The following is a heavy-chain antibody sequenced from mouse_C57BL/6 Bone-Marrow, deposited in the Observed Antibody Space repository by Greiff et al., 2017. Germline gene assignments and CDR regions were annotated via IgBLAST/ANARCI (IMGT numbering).Heavy chain of an antibody. Sequence: VQLQQSGAELVRPGTSVKMSCKASGYTFTNYWIGWAKQRPGHGLEWIGDIYPGGGYTNYNEKLKGKATLTADKSSSTAYLQFSSLTSEDSAIYYCARDYYGNWYFDVWGTGTTVTVSS. V-gene: IGHV1-63*01. CDR1: GYTFTNYW. D-gene: IGHD1-1*01. J-gene: IGHJ1*03. CDR3: ARDYYGNWYFDV. CDR2: IYPGGGYT.